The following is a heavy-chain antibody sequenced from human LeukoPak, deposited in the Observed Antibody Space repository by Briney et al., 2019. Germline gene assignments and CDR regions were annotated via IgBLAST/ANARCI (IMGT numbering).Heavy chain of an antibody. Sequence: GESLKISCKGSGYSFTNYWIGWVRQMPGKGLEWMGIIYPGDSDTRYSPSFQGQVTISVDKSISTAYLQWSSLKASDTAMYYCATLPYYDTSGYLDYWGQGTLVIVSS. CDR3: ATLPYYDTSGYLDY. D-gene: IGHD3-22*01. CDR2: IYPGDSDT. J-gene: IGHJ4*02. V-gene: IGHV5-51*01. CDR1: GYSFTNYW.